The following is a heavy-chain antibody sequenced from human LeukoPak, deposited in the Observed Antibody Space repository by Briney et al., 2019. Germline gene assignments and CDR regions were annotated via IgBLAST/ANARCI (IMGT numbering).Heavy chain of an antibody. CDR1: GFTFSSYG. V-gene: IGHV3-30*03. Sequence: PGRSLGLSCAASGFTFSSYGMHWVRQAPGKGLEWVAVISYDGNNEYYADSVKGRFTISRDDSKNTLYLQMNSLRAEDTAVYYCARDRNIVLRLGDAFDIWGQGTMVTVSS. CDR3: ARDRNIVLRLGDAFDI. D-gene: IGHD2-8*01. CDR2: ISYDGNNE. J-gene: IGHJ3*02.